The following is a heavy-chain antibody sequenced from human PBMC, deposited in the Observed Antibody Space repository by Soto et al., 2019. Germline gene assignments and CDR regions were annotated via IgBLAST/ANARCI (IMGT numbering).Heavy chain of an antibody. CDR3: ASGPYRPVVVVAATPRWFDP. CDR1: GGSFSGYY. CDR2: INHSGST. J-gene: IGHJ5*02. V-gene: IGHV4-34*01. Sequence: QVQLQQCGAGLLKPSATLYLTCAVYGGSFSGYYWSWIRQPPGKGLEWIGEINHSGSTNYNPSHKSRVTISVDTAKNQFSLKLSSGTAADTAGYYCASGPYRPVVVVAATPRWFDPWGQGTLVTVSS. D-gene: IGHD2-15*01.